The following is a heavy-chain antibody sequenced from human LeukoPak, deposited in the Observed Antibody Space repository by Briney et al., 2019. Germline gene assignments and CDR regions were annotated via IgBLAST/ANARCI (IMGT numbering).Heavy chain of an antibody. D-gene: IGHD1/OR15-1a*01. Sequence: GGSLRLSCATSGFTFSSYGLHWVRQAPGKGLEWAAVISYDGSNKYYADSVKGRFTISRDNSKNTLYLQMNSLRVEDTAVYYCAKEVREQKYYFDYWGQGILVTVSS. CDR1: GFTFSSYG. J-gene: IGHJ4*02. CDR2: ISYDGSNK. CDR3: AKEVREQKYYFDY. V-gene: IGHV3-30*18.